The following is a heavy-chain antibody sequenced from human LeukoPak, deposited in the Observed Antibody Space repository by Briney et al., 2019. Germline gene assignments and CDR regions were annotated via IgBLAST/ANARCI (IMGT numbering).Heavy chain of an antibody. V-gene: IGHV4-39*02. Sequence: SETLSLTCTVSAGSISSSTYSWGWIRQPPGKGLEWIGSIYYSGSTYYNPSLKSRVTISVDTSKNQFSLKLSSVTAADTAVYYCARDLTDYYELDYWGQGTLVTVAS. J-gene: IGHJ4*02. CDR3: ARDLTDYYELDY. CDR1: AGSISSSTYS. D-gene: IGHD3-22*01. CDR2: IYYSGST.